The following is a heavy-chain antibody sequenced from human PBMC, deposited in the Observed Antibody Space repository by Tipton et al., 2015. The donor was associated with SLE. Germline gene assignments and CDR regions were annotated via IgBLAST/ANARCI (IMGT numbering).Heavy chain of an antibody. D-gene: IGHD1-14*01. J-gene: IGHJ5*02. CDR1: GGSISSHY. CDR3: ARDLTGANWFDP. V-gene: IGHV4-59*11. CDR2: IYYSGNT. Sequence: TLSLTCTVSGGSISSHYWSWIRQPPGKGLDWIGYIYYSGNTNYNPSLKSRVTISVDKSKNQFSLKLTSVTAADMAVYYCARDLTGANWFDPWGQGTLVTVSS.